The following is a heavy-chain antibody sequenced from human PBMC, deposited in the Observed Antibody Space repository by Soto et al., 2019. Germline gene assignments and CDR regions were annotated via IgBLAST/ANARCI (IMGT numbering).Heavy chain of an antibody. V-gene: IGHV5-51*01. CDR3: ARRRESTNRYIVDTPLDF. D-gene: IGHD2-15*01. Sequence: PGESLKISCKTSGYTFTNYWIGWVRQMPGKGLQWLGIIQPGDSDIRYNPSFEDKITISADKSIDTAYLQWHSLEAADTATYYCARRRESTNRYIVDTPLDFGGQGT. CDR2: IQPGDSDI. CDR1: GYTFTNYW. J-gene: IGHJ4*02.